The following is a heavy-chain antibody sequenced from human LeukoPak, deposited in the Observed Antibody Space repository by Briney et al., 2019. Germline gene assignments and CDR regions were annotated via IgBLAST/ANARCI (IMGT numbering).Heavy chain of an antibody. CDR3: ARESVTSGWYLY. V-gene: IGHV3-53*01. D-gene: IGHD6-19*01. CDR1: GFTVSGNY. J-gene: IGHJ4*02. CDR2: IYKEGNT. Sequence: GGSLRLSCAASGFTVSGNYMSWVRQAPGKGLQWVSTIYKEGNTFYADSARGRFTLSRDNSKNTLYLQMNSLRAEDTAIYYCARESVTSGWYLYWGQGTLVTVSS.